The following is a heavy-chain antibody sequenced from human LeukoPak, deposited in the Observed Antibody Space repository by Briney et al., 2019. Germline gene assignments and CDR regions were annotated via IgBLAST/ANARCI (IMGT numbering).Heavy chain of an antibody. J-gene: IGHJ6*03. D-gene: IGHD3-10*01. CDR1: GFTFSSYE. CDR2: ISSSGSTI. CDR3: ARGRPDYYGSGSYYPLYYYYYYMDV. V-gene: IGHV3-48*03. Sequence: GGSLRLSCAASGFTFSSYEMNWVRQAPGKGLEWVSYISSSGSTIYYADSVKGRFTISRDNSKNTLYLQMNSLRAEDTAVYYCARGRPDYYGSGSYYPLYYYYYYMDVWGKGTTVTISS.